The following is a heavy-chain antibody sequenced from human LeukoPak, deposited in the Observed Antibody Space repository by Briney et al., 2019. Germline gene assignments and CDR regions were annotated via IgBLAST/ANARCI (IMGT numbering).Heavy chain of an antibody. CDR1: GFTFSSYG. CDR3: ARGGGVGATFDY. V-gene: IGHV3-30*03. J-gene: IGHJ4*02. D-gene: IGHD1-26*01. CDR2: ISYDGSNK. Sequence: GGSLRLSCAASGFTFSSYGMPWVRQAPGKGLEWVAVISYDGSNKYYADSVKGRFTISRDNTKNSLYLQMNSLRAEDTAVYYCARGGGVGATFDYWGQGTLVTVSS.